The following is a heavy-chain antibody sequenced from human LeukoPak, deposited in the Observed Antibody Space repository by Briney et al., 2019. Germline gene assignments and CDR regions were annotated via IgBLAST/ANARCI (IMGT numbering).Heavy chain of an antibody. CDR3: ARHRRTGYDAFDI. CDR1: GYNFATAW. D-gene: IGHD3/OR15-3a*01. CDR2: IYPGDSDT. J-gene: IGHJ3*02. V-gene: IGHV5-51*01. Sequence: GESLKISCKGSGYNFATAWIGWVRQMPGKGLEWMGNIYPGDSDTRYSPSFQGQVTISADKSITTAYLQWSSLKASDTATYYCARHRRTGYDAFDIWGQGTMVTVSS.